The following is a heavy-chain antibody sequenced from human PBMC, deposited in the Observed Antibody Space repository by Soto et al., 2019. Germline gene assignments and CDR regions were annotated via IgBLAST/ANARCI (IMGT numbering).Heavy chain of an antibody. J-gene: IGHJ4*02. D-gene: IGHD3-9*01. V-gene: IGHV3-48*01. CDR2: ISSSSSTI. Sequence: EVQLVESGGGLVQPGGSLRLSCAASGFTFSSYSMNWVRQAPGKGLEWVSYISSSSSTIYYADSVKGRFTISRDNAKNSLYLQMNSLRAEDTAVYYCARDAASRVRYFDWLSTPIDYWGQGTLVTVSS. CDR3: ARDAASRVRYFDWLSTPIDY. CDR1: GFTFSSYS.